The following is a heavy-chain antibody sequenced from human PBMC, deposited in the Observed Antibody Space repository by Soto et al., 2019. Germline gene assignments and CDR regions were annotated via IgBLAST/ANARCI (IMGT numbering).Heavy chain of an antibody. CDR1: GFTFSSYG. V-gene: IGHV3-23*04. CDR3: AKDSSGKYGVFDY. D-gene: IGHD6-19*01. J-gene: IGHJ4*02. CDR2: IGDSGGGT. Sequence: VQLVESGGGVVQPGRSLRLSCAASGFTFSSYGMHWVRQAPGKGLEWVSGIGDSGGGTFYADSVKGRFTISRDNSKNTLYLQMNSLRVEDTAVYYCAKDSSGKYGVFDYWGQGTLVTVSS.